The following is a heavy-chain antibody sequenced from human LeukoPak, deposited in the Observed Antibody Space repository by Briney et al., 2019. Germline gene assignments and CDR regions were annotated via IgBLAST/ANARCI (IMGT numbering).Heavy chain of an antibody. D-gene: IGHD1-14*01. Sequence: SETLSLTCTVSGGSISSSSYYWGWIRQPPGTGLEWIGSIYYSGSTYYNPSLKSRVTISVDTSKNQFSLKLSSVTPEDTAVYYCARGITSWYYFDYWGQGSLVTVSS. CDR2: IYYSGST. CDR3: ARGITSWYYFDY. J-gene: IGHJ4*02. CDR1: GGSISSSSYY. V-gene: IGHV4-39*07.